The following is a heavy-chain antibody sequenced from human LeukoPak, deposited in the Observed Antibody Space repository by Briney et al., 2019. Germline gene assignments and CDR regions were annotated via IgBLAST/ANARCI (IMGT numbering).Heavy chain of an antibody. Sequence: SQTLSLTCAISGDSVSSNSAAWNWIRQSPSRGLEWLGRTYYRSKWYNDYAVSVKSRITINPDTSKNQFSLQLNSVTPEDTAVYYCARGSLLWLGEINWFDPWGQGTLVTVSS. CDR1: GDSVSSNSAA. D-gene: IGHD3-10*01. CDR2: TYYRSKWYN. V-gene: IGHV6-1*01. CDR3: ARGSLLWLGEINWFDP. J-gene: IGHJ5*02.